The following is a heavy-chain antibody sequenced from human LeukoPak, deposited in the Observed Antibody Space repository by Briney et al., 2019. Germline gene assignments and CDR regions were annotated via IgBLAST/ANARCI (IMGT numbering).Heavy chain of an antibody. D-gene: IGHD3-10*01. J-gene: IGHJ4*02. CDR2: ISGSGGST. CDR1: GFTFSSYA. V-gene: IGHV3-23*01. CDR3: AKYDSGSQPGLVDY. Sequence: GGSLRLSCAASGFTFSSYAMSWVRRPPGRGRGWASAISGSGGSTYYADSVKGRFTISRDNSKNTLYLQMNSLRAEDTAVYYCAKYDSGSQPGLVDYWGQGTLVTVSS.